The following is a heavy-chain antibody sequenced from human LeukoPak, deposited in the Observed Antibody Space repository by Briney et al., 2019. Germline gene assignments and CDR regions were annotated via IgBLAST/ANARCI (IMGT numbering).Heavy chain of an antibody. CDR1: GFTFSSYG. D-gene: IGHD3-22*01. J-gene: IGHJ6*02. CDR2: ISYDGSNR. Sequence: GGSLRLSCAASGFTFSSYGMHWVRQAPGKGLEWVAVISYDGSNRYYADSVKGRFTISRDNSKNTLYLQMNSLRAEDTAVYYCAKDGNHYYDSSGYDYYGMDVWGQGTTVTVSS. CDR3: AKDGNHYYDSSGYDYYGMDV. V-gene: IGHV3-30*18.